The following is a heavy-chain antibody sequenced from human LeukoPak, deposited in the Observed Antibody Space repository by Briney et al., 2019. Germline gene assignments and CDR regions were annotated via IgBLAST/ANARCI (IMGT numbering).Heavy chain of an antibody. J-gene: IGHJ4*02. CDR2: INPNSGGT. V-gene: IGHV1-2*02. Sequence: ASVKVSCKASGYTFTGYYMHRVRQAPGQGLEWMGWINPNSGGTNYAQKFQGRVTMTRDTSISTAYMELSRLRSDDTAVYYCARDTYIYYYDSSGFDYWGQGTLVTVSS. D-gene: IGHD3-22*01. CDR1: GYTFTGYY. CDR3: ARDTYIYYYDSSGFDY.